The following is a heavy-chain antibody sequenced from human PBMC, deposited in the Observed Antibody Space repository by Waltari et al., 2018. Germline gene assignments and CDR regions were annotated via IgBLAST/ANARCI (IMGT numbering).Heavy chain of an antibody. J-gene: IGHJ4*02. CDR2: ISGSGENT. CDR3: ARDPLNDYGGWDDY. CDR1: SNA. V-gene: IGHV3-23*01. Sequence: SNAFSWVRQAPGRGLEWVSSISGSGENTYYAESVKGRFTISRDNSKNTVFLQMNNLRVDDTAIYYCARDPLNDYGGWDDYWGQGTLVTVSS. D-gene: IGHD4-17*01.